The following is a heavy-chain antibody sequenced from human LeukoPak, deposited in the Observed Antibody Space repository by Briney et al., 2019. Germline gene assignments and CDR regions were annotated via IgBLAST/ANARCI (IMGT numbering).Heavy chain of an antibody. CDR3: AREHKDGYSGYDYFDY. V-gene: IGHV3-30*03. D-gene: IGHD5-12*01. CDR2: ISYDGGKR. CDR1: GFNFMTYG. Sequence: QPGGSLRLSCAASGFNFMTYGMHWVRQAPGKGLEWVAFISYDGGKRFFGESVKGRFTIARDNSENTVSLQMNTLKTEDTAVYYCAREHKDGYSGYDYFDYWGQGTLVTVSS. J-gene: IGHJ4*02.